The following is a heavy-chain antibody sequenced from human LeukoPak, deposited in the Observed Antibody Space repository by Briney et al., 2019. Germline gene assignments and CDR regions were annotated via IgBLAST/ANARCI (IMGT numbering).Heavy chain of an antibody. J-gene: IGHJ4*02. CDR2: IYTSVST. D-gene: IGHD4-17*01. CDR1: DGSINSGLYF. CDR3: ARHEYGDLEDAFDI. V-gene: IGHV4-61*02. Sequence: PSETLSLTCTVSDGSINSGLYFWNWIWQPAGKGLEWIGRIYTSVSTSYNPSLKSRVTISVDTSKNQFSLKLSSVTAADTAVYYCARHEYGDLEDAFDIWGQGTLVTVSS.